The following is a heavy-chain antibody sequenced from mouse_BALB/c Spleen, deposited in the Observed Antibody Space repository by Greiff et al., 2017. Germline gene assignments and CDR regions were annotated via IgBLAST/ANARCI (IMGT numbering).Heavy chain of an antibody. CDR3: ARGLRLPHFDY. J-gene: IGHJ2*01. Sequence: EVMLVESGGGLVKPGGSLKLSCAASGFTLSSYAMSWVRQTPEKRLEWVASISSGGSTYYPDSVKGRFTISRDNARNILYLQMSSLRSEDTAMYYCARGLRLPHFDYWGQGTTLTVSS. CDR1: GFTLSSYA. V-gene: IGHV5-6-5*01. CDR2: ISSGGST. D-gene: IGHD1-2*01.